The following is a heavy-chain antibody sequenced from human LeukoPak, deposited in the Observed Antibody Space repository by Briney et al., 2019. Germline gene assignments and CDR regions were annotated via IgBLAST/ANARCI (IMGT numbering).Heavy chain of an antibody. J-gene: IGHJ5*02. D-gene: IGHD3-22*01. CDR1: GGSISSYY. CDR3: ARRSSYYSDSSGYRYWFDP. Sequence: PSETLSLTCTVSGGSISSYYWNWIRQPPGKGLEWIGYIYYGGSTDYNPSLKSRVTISVDTSKNQFSLKLSSVTAADTAVYYRARRSSYYSDSSGYRYWFDPWGQGTLVTVSS. V-gene: IGHV4-59*08. CDR2: IYYGGST.